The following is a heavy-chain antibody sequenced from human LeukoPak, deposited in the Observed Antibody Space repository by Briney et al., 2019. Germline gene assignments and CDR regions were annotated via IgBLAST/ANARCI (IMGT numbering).Heavy chain of an antibody. J-gene: IGHJ3*02. CDR3: AREMAKRRDAFDI. D-gene: IGHD5-24*01. V-gene: IGHV3-7*01. CDR2: IKQDGSEK. CDR1: GFTFGSYW. Sequence: GGSLRLSCAASGFTFGSYWMSWVRQAPGKGLEWVANIKQDGSEKYYVDSVKGRFTISRDNAKNSLYLQMNSLRAEDTAVYYCAREMAKRRDAFDIWGQGTMVTVSS.